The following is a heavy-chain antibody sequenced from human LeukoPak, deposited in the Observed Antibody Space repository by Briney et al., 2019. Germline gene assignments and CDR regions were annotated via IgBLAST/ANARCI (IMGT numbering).Heavy chain of an antibody. J-gene: IGHJ6*02. D-gene: IGHD5-24*01. CDR3: ARAQAGYNHKGDHLYYYGLDF. CDR2: IYDTGTT. CDR1: GGSIRSHY. V-gene: IGHV4-59*11. Sequence: SETLSLTCTVSGGSIRSHYWTWIRQPPGKRPEWIGYIYDTGTTNYTPSLKSRLTISVHTSNNQFSLKLTSVTAADTAVYHCARAQAGYNHKGDHLYYYGLDFWGQGTTVTDSS.